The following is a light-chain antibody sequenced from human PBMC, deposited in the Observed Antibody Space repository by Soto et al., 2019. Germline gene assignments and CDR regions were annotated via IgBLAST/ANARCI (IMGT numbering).Light chain of an antibody. V-gene: IGLV2-8*01. CDR1: SSDVGGYNY. CDR2: EVS. Sequence: QSVLTQPPSVSGSPGQSVTISCTGTSSDVGGYNYVSWYQQHPGKAPKLMIYEVSKRPSGVPDRFSGSKSGNTASLTVSGLQAEDEADYYCTSYAGDTSLGVLGGGTKVTVL. CDR3: TSYAGDTSLGV. J-gene: IGLJ3*02.